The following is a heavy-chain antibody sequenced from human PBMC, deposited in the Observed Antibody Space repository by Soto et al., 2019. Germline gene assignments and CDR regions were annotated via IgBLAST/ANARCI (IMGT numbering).Heavy chain of an antibody. J-gene: IGHJ6*03. CDR2: INPSGGST. Sequence: QVQLVQSGAEVKKPGASVKVSCKASGYTFTNYYIHWVRQAPGQGLEWMGMINPSGGSTTYAQKFQGRVTMTRDTSTITVFMELSSLRSEDTALYYCSRDAWYSKTYRYDMDVWGRGTTVTVSS. CDR1: GYTFTNYY. CDR3: SRDAWYSKTYRYDMDV. V-gene: IGHV1-46*03. D-gene: IGHD5-18*01.